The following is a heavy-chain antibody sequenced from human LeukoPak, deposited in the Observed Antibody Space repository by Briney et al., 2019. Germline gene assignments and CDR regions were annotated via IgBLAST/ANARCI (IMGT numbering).Heavy chain of an antibody. CDR3: ARDRPLRYFDWLFYDAFDI. CDR1: GFTFSSYS. J-gene: IGHJ3*02. V-gene: IGHV3-21*01. CDR2: ISSSSSYI. D-gene: IGHD3-9*01. Sequence: GGSLRLSCEASGFTFSSYSMNWVRQAPGKGLEWVSSISSSSSYIYYADSVKGRFTISRDNAKNSLYLQMNSLRAEDTAVYYCARDRPLRYFDWLFYDAFDIWGQGTMVTVSS.